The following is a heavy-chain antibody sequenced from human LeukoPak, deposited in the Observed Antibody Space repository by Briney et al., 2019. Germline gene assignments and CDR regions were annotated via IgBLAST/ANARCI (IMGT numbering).Heavy chain of an antibody. V-gene: IGHV3-48*02. CDR1: GFTFSRKT. D-gene: IGHD6-19*01. CDR3: ARDNGMTSGWYAGRIDYYYYGIDV. J-gene: IGHJ6*02. Sequence: GGSLRLSCAASGFTFSRKTMNWVRQAPGKGLEWVSYISSDSGTIYYADSVRGRFTISRDNAKNSLYLQMNSLRDEDMAVYYCARDNGMTSGWYAGRIDYYYYGIDVWGQGTTVTVSS. CDR2: ISSDSGTI.